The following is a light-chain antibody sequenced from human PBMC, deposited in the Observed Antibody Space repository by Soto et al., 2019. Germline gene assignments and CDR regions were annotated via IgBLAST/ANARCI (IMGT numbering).Light chain of an antibody. J-gene: IGLJ2*01. CDR1: SSDVGSYNL. V-gene: IGLV2-23*01. CDR3: CSYAGSSIHVV. CDR2: EGS. Sequence: QSALTQPASVSGSPGQSITISCTGTSSDVGSYNLVSWYQQHPGKAPKLMIYEGSKRPSGVSNRFSGSKSGNTASLTISGRQAEDEADYYGCSYAGSSIHVVFGGGTQLAVL.